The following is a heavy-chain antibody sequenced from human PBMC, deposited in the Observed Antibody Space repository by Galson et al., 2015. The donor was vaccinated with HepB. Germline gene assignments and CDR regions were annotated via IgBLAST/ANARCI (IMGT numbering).Heavy chain of an antibody. CDR3: ARSPLRFLDWLPYYDYYYMDV. V-gene: IGHV7-4-1*02. CDR2: MNTNTGKP. Sequence: SVKVSCKASGYTFTDYVVNWVRQAPGQGLEWMGWMNTNTGKPTYAPGFAGRFVLSLDTSVTTASLQISSLETDDTAVYYCARSPLRFLDWLPYYDYYYMDVRGEGTTVTVSS. D-gene: IGHD3-3*01. CDR1: GYTFTDYV. J-gene: IGHJ6*03.